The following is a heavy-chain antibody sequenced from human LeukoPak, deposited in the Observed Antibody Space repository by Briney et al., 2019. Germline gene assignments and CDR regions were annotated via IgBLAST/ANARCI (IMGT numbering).Heavy chain of an antibody. CDR1: GGSVSSGSYY. J-gene: IGHJ3*02. V-gene: IGHV4-61*01. Sequence: PSETLSLTCTVSGGSVSSGSYYWSWIRQPPGKGLEWIGYIYYSGSTNYNPSLKSRVTISVDTSKNQFSLKLSSVTAADTAVYYCARCGGDCYYSPAFDIWGQGTMVTVPS. CDR3: ARCGGDCYYSPAFDI. CDR2: IYYSGST. D-gene: IGHD2-21*02.